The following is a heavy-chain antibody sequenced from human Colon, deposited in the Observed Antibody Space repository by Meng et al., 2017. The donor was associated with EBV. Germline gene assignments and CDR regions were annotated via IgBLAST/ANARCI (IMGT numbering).Heavy chain of an antibody. CDR3: ARNGDYNPGLY. D-gene: IGHD4-17*01. CDR1: GDSLGNNW. V-gene: IGHV4-4*02. J-gene: IGHJ4*02. CDR2: IYHSGTT. Sequence: QLQLRERGPELDRPMGALSLTCPVSGDSLGNNWWSWVRQPPGKGLEWIGEIYHSGTTNYNPSLRSRVTISVDKSKNQFSLQLTSVTAADTAVYYCARNGDYNPGLYWGQGTLVTVSS.